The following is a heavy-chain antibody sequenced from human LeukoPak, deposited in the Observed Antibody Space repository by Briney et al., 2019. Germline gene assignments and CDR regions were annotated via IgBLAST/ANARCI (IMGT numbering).Heavy chain of an antibody. CDR3: ARVAHDYGDYGPDY. CDR2: VNSDGSHT. J-gene: IGHJ4*02. D-gene: IGHD4-17*01. Sequence: GGSLRLSCAASGFIFGRYWMHWVRQAPGKGLVWVSRVNSDGSHTTYAGSVKGRFIISRDNAKSTVYLQMNSLRAEGTAVYYCARVAHDYGDYGPDYWGQGTPVTVSS. CDR1: GFIFGRYW. V-gene: IGHV3-74*01.